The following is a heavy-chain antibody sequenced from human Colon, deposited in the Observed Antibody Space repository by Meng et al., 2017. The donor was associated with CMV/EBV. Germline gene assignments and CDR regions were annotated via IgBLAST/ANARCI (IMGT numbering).Heavy chain of an antibody. CDR1: GGSISSYY. Sequence: SETLSLTCTVSGGSISSYYWSWIRQPPGKGLEWIGYIYYSGSTNYNPSLKSRVTISVDTSKNQFSLKLSSVTAADTAVYYCARLYYDFWSGPYYYGMDVWGQGTTVTVSS. J-gene: IGHJ6*02. CDR2: IYYSGST. CDR3: ARLYYDFWSGPYYYGMDV. V-gene: IGHV4-59*01. D-gene: IGHD3-3*01.